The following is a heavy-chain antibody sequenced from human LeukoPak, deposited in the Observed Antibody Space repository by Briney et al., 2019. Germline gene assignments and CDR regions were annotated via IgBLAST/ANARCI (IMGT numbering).Heavy chain of an antibody. V-gene: IGHV3-21*01. CDR2: ISSSSSHI. Sequence: PGGSLRLSCAASGFPFSSHTMNWVRLAPGKGMEWVSSISSSSSHIYYADSVKGRFTISRDNAKNSLYLQMNSLRAGDTAVYYCARENYGSGRVWGQGTLVTVSS. CDR1: GFPFSSHT. J-gene: IGHJ4*02. D-gene: IGHD3-10*01. CDR3: ARENYGSGRV.